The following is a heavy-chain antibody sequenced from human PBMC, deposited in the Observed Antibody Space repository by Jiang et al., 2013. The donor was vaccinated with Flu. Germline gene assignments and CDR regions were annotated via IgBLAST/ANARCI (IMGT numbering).Heavy chain of an antibody. J-gene: IGHJ4*02. CDR2: ITGSSSST. CDR1: SNYA. D-gene: IGHD2-2*01. CDR3: ATHRCDSSTCYADFEY. Sequence: SNYAMSWVRQAPGKGLEWVSAITGSSSSTYYAGSVKGRFTISRDNSKNTLYLQMDSLRAEDAAVYHCATHRCDSSTCYADFEYWGQGTLATVSS. V-gene: IGHV3-23*01.